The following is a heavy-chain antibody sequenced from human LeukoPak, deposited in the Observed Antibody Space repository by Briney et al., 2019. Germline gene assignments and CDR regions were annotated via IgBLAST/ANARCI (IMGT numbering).Heavy chain of an antibody. CDR3: ARDSLPWELLLDY. J-gene: IGHJ4*02. CDR1: GFTFSSYS. V-gene: IGHV3-48*04. Sequence: GGSLRLSCAASGFTFSSYSMNWVRQAPGKGLEWVSYISDSSSTKKYADSVKGRFTISRDNAKNSLYLQMDSLRAEDTAVYYCARDSLPWELLLDYWGRGTLVTVSS. CDR2: ISDSSSTK. D-gene: IGHD1-26*01.